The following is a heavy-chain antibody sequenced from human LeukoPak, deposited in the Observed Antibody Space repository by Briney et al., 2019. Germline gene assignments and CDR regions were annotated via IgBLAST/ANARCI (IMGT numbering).Heavy chain of an antibody. V-gene: IGHV4-34*01. D-gene: IGHD3-22*01. CDR1: GGSFSGYY. CDR2: INHSGST. CDR3: ARGYDSSGYPPTPFDY. J-gene: IGHJ4*02. Sequence: SETLSLTCAVYGGSFSGYYWSWIRQPPGKGLEWIGEINHSGSTNYNPSLKSRVTISVDTSKNQFSLKLSSVTAADTAVYYCARGYDSSGYPPTPFDYWGQGTLVTVSS.